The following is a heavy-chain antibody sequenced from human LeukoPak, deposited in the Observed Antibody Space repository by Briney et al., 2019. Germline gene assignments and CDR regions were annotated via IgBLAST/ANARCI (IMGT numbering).Heavy chain of an antibody. CDR2: IRSGGDGT. V-gene: IGHV3-23*01. J-gene: IGHJ3*02. D-gene: IGHD4-17*01. CDR3: ARDPNGDYVGAFEM. CDR1: GFTFTNYA. Sequence: GGSLRLSCAASGFTFTNYAMIWVRQAPGRGLEWVSAIRSGGDGTLYADSVKGRFTISRDDSKNTLFLQMNNMRAEDTAVYYCARDPNGDYVGAFEMWGPGTKVTVS.